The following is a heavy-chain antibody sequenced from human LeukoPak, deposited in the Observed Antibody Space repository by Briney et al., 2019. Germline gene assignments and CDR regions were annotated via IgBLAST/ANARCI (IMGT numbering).Heavy chain of an antibody. D-gene: IGHD6-19*01. CDR3: AKGAIAVAQGIDY. CDR1: GFTLSTYA. CDR2: ISGSGGST. Sequence: GGSLRLSCAASGFTLSTYAMSWVRQAPGKGLEWVSVISGSGGSTYYADSVKGRFTISRDNSENTLYLQMNSLRAEDTAVYYCAKGAIAVAQGIDYWGQGTLVTVSS. V-gene: IGHV3-23*01. J-gene: IGHJ4*02.